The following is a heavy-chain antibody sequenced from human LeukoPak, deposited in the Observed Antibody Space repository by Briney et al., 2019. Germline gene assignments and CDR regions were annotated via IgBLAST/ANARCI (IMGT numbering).Heavy chain of an antibody. Sequence: SGTLSLTCAVSGGSISSSNWWSWVRQPPGKGLEGIGESYHSGSTNYNPSLKSRVTISVDTSKNQFSLKLSSFTAAETAVYYCARGLGGNPRTFVYSYSMDVWGKGTTVTISS. CDR1: GGSISSSNW. V-gene: IGHV4-4*02. D-gene: IGHD4-23*01. J-gene: IGHJ6*03. CDR2: SYHSGST. CDR3: ARGLGGNPRTFVYSYSMDV.